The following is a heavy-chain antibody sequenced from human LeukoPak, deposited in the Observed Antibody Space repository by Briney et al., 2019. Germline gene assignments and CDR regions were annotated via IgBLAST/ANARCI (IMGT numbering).Heavy chain of an antibody. J-gene: IGHJ5*02. V-gene: IGHV6-1*01. CDR2: TYYRSKWYY. CDR1: GDSVARNDAA. Sequence: SQTLSLTCAISGDSVARNDAAWNWIRQSPSRGLEWLGRTYYRSKWYYDYASFVKGRIAIVPDTSRNQFSLELSSVIPDDTAVYYCVSGWALPSWGQGTQVTVSS. D-gene: IGHD1-26*01. CDR3: VSGWALPS.